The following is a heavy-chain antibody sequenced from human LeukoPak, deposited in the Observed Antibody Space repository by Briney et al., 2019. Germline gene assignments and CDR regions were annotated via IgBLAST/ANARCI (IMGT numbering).Heavy chain of an antibody. Sequence: SETLSLTCTVSGGSISSYYRSWIRQPPGKGLEWIGYIYYSGSTNYNPSLKSRVTISVDTSKNQFSLKLSSVTAADTAVYYYVRYDYSNYHFDYWGQGTLVTVSS. CDR2: IYYSGST. CDR1: GGSISSYY. CDR3: VRYDYSNYHFDY. J-gene: IGHJ4*02. D-gene: IGHD4-11*01. V-gene: IGHV4-59*01.